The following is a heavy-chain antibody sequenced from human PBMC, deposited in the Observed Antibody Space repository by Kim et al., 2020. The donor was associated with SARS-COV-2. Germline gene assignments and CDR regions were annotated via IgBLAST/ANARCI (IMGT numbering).Heavy chain of an antibody. J-gene: IGHJ6*02. CDR1: GYTFTSYY. Sequence: ASVKVSCKTSGYTFTSYYMHWVRQAPGQGLEWVGMINPGGGSRSYAQKFQGRVTMTTDTSTSTVYMELRSLRSDDTAVYYCARDGRAWFYGMDVWGQGNTVTVSS. CDR2: INPGGGSR. D-gene: IGHD3-22*01. V-gene: IGHV1-46*01. CDR3: ARDGRAWFYGMDV.